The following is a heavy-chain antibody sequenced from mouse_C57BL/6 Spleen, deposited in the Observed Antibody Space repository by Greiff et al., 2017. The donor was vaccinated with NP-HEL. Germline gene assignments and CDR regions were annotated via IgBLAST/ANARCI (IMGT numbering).Heavy chain of an antibody. V-gene: IGHV1-52*01. Sequence: VKQSCKASGYTFTSYWMHWVKQRPIQGLEWIGNIDPSDSETHYNQKFKDKATLSVDKSSSTAYMQLSSLTSEDSAVYYCAREDSSGYPFAYWGQGTLVTVSA. CDR2: IDPSDSET. CDR1: GYTFTSYW. CDR3: AREDSSGYPFAY. D-gene: IGHD3-2*02. J-gene: IGHJ3*01.